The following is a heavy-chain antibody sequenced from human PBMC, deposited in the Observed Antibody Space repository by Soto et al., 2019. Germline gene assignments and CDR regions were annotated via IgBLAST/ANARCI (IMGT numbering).Heavy chain of an antibody. CDR2: IYPGDSDT. CDR1: GYSFTSYW. CDR3: SRTGPVPGSGIGFYFGMDV. V-gene: IGHV5-51*01. J-gene: IGHJ6*02. Sequence: GESLKISCKGSGYSFTSYWIVWVRQMPGKGLEWMGIIYPGDSDTRYSPSFQGQVTISADKSISTAYLQWSSLKASDTAIYYCSRTGPVPGSGIGFYFGMDVWGQGTTVTVSS. D-gene: IGHD3-10*01.